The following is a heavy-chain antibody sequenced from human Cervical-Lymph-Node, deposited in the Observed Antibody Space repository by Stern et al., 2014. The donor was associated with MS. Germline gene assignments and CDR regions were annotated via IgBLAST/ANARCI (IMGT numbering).Heavy chain of an antibody. CDR1: GFSLSTSGGG. CDR3: AHLRAWVGNFDY. V-gene: IGHV2-5*02. CDR2: IYWDDDK. J-gene: IGHJ4*02. Sequence: QITLKESGPTLVKPTQTLTLTCTFSGFSLSTSGGGVGWIRQPPGKALEXLALIYWDDDKRYSPSLKSRLTITKDTSKNQVVLTMTNMDPVDTATYYCAHLRAWVGNFDYWGQGTLVTVSS. D-gene: IGHD7-27*01.